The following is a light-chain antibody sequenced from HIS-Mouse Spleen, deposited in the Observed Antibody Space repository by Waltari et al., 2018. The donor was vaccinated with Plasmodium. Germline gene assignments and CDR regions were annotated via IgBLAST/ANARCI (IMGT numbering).Light chain of an antibody. CDR1: KLGYKY. Sequence: SYELTQPPSVSVSPGQTASITCSGDKLGYKYACWYQQKPGQSPVLVIYQDSKRPSGIPERFSGSKCGNTATLTISGTQAMDEADYYCQAWDSITVVFGGGTKLTVL. V-gene: IGLV3-1*01. CDR2: QDS. J-gene: IGLJ2*01. CDR3: QAWDSITVV.